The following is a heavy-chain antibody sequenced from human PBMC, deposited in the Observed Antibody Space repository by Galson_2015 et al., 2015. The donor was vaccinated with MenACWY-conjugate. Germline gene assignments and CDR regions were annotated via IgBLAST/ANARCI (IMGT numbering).Heavy chain of an antibody. CDR2: ISGSGGRT. V-gene: IGHV3-23*01. CDR1: AFTFSSYA. Sequence: SLRLSCAASAFTFSSYAMSWVRQAPGKGLEWVSGISGSGGRTYYADSVKGRFTISRDNSKNTLYLQMNSLRAEDTAVYYCAKQPHHHVGAATLGPTYDYWGQGTLVTVSS. D-gene: IGHD2-15*01. CDR3: AKQPHHHVGAATLGPTYDY. J-gene: IGHJ4*02.